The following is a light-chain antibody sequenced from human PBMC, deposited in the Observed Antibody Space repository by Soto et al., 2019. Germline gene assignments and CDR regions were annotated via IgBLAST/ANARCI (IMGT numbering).Light chain of an antibody. Sequence: EIVMTQSPATLSVSPGERATLSCRASQNVSSKLAWYQQKPGQAPRLLIYGASTRASGIPARFSGSGSGTEFTLTISSLQSEDFAVYYCQQYNNWPPITFGQGTRLEIK. CDR3: QQYNNWPPIT. CDR2: GAS. CDR1: QNVSSK. J-gene: IGKJ5*01. V-gene: IGKV3-15*01.